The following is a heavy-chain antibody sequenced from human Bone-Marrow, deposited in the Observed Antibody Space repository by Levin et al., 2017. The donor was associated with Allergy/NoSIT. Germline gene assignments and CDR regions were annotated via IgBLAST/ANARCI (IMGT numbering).Heavy chain of an antibody. Sequence: PGGSLRLSCKASGYTFTSYYMHWVRQAPGQGLEWMGIINPSGGSTSYAQKFQGRVTMTRDTSTSTVYMELSSLRSEDTAVYYCARDGRRSWNSRGEYFQHWGQGTLVTVSS. V-gene: IGHV1-46*01. CDR1: GYTFTSYY. CDR2: INPSGGST. D-gene: IGHD1-7*01. J-gene: IGHJ1*01. CDR3: ARDGRRSWNSRGEYFQH.